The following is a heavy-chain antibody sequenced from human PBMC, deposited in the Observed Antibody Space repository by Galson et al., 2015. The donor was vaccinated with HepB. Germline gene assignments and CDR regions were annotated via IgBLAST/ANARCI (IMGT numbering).Heavy chain of an antibody. J-gene: IGHJ5*02. CDR1: GFTFSSYA. Sequence: SLRLSCAASGFTFSSYAMHWVRQAPGKGLEWVAVISYDGSNKYYADSVKGRFTISRDNSKNTLYLQMNSLRAEDTAVYYCAKAPLLLWSPRGWFDPWGQGTLVTVSS. CDR2: ISYDGSNK. D-gene: IGHD3-10*01. CDR3: AKAPLLLWSPRGWFDP. V-gene: IGHV3-30*04.